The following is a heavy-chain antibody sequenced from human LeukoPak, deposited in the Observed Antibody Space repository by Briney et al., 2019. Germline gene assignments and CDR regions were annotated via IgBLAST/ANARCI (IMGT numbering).Heavy chain of an antibody. CDR3: AKTTTVIKMDYFDY. V-gene: IGHV4-4*07. D-gene: IGHD4-23*01. CDR2: IYASGSS. Sequence: PSETLSLTCTVSGGSISNYYWSWIRQPAGKGLEWIGRIYASGSSNYNPSLKSRVTVSVDTSKNQFFLQLRSVTAADTAVYYCAKTTTVIKMDYFDYWGQGTLVTVSS. CDR1: GGSISNYY. J-gene: IGHJ4*02.